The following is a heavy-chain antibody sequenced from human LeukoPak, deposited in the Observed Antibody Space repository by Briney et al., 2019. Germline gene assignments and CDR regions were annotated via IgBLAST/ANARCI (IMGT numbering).Heavy chain of an antibody. CDR2: IYYSGST. CDR3: ARYGSGYYMDV. J-gene: IGHJ6*03. Sequence: SETLSLTCTVSGGSISSYYWSWIRQPPGKGLEWIGYIYYSGSTNYNPSLKSRVTISVDTSKNQFSLKLSSVTAADTAVYYCARYGSGYYMDVWGKGTTVTVSS. V-gene: IGHV4-59*12. D-gene: IGHD3-10*01. CDR1: GGSISSYY.